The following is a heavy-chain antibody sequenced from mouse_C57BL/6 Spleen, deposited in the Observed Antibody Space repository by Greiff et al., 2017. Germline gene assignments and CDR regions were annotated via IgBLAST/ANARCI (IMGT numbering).Heavy chain of an antibody. CDR3: AIGRYFDV. V-gene: IGHV1-26*01. CDR1: GYTFTDYY. J-gene: IGHJ1*03. Sequence: VQLQQSGPELVKPGASVKISCKASGYTFTDYYMNWVKQSHGKSLEWIGDINPNNGGTSYNQKFKGKATLTVDKSSSTAYMELRSLTSEDSAVYYCAIGRYFDVWGTGTTVTVSS. CDR2: INPNNGGT.